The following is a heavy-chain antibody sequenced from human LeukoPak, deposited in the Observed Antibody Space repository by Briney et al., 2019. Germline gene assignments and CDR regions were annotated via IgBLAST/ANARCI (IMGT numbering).Heavy chain of an antibody. CDR1: GASISSNY. D-gene: IGHD3-10*01. CDR2: IHHSGST. Sequence: SETLSLTCSVSGASISSNYWSWIRQPPGKGLEWIGYIHHSGSTNHNPSLRSRVTMSVDTSKNQLSLKLNSVTAADTAVYYCASPRGLWYFDFWGRGTLVTVSS. CDR3: ASPRGLWYFDF. J-gene: IGHJ2*01. V-gene: IGHV4-59*01.